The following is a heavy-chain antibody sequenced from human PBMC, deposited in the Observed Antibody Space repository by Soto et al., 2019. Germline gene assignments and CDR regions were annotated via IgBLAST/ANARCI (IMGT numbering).Heavy chain of an antibody. CDR1: GGTFSSYA. CDR3: ARDRGVHYYDSTAPSYNWFDP. V-gene: IGHV1-69*12. J-gene: IGHJ5*02. D-gene: IGHD3-22*01. CDR2: IIPIFGTA. Sequence: QVQLVQSGAEVKKPGSSVKVSCKASGGTFSSYAISWVRQAPGQGLEWMGVIIPIFGTANYAQKFQGRVTITADESTSTAYMALSSLRSEDTAVYYCARDRGVHYYDSTAPSYNWFDPWGQGTLVTVSS.